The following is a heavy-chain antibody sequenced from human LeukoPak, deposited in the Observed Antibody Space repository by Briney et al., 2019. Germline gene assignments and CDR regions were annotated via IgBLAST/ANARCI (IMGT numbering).Heavy chain of an antibody. V-gene: IGHV1-8*03. D-gene: IGHD4-23*01. J-gene: IGHJ5*02. CDR3: ARVVMVPPYNWFDP. Sequence: ASVKVSCKASGYTFTSYDINWVRQATGQGLEWMGWMNPNSGNTGYAQKFQGRVTITRNTSISTAYMELRSLRSDDTAVYYCARVVMVPPYNWFDPWGQGTLVTVSS. CDR2: MNPNSGNT. CDR1: GYTFTSYD.